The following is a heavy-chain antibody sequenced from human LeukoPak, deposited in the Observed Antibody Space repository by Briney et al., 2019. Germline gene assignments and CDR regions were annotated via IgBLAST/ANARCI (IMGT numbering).Heavy chain of an antibody. Sequence: PGGSLRLSCAASGFTFSSYGMHWVRQAPGKGLEWVAVIWYDGSNKYYADSVKGRFTISRDNSKNTLCLQMNSLRAEDTAVYYCARDYDILTGYLDYXGQXXXXXVXS. J-gene: IGHJ4*02. CDR2: IWYDGSNK. CDR3: ARDYDILTGYLDY. D-gene: IGHD3-9*01. CDR1: GFTFSSYG. V-gene: IGHV3-33*01.